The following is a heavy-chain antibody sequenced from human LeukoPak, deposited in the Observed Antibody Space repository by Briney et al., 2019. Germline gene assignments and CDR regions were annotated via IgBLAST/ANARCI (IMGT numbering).Heavy chain of an antibody. D-gene: IGHD3-22*01. CDR3: ARARGVHDSHTYDYFDY. Sequence: ASVTVSCKASGYXFTSYYIHWVRQAPGQGLEWMGTINPAGGSTTYAQKFQGSRLTLTRDTSTSTVYMELSSLRSEDTAVYYCARARGVHDSHTYDYFDYWGQGSLVTVSS. CDR2: INPAGGST. CDR1: GYXFTSYY. J-gene: IGHJ4*02. V-gene: IGHV1-46*01.